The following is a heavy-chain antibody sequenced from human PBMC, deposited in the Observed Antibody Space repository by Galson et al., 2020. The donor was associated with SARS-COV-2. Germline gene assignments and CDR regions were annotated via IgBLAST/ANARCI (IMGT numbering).Heavy chain of an antibody. CDR3: ARGPYGPVAGGTVDY. V-gene: IGHV1-18*01. D-gene: IGHD6-19*01. J-gene: IGHJ4*02. Sequence: GESLKISCKASGYTFKSYGVSWVRQAPGHGLEWVGWISTYNGKTDYAQKFQGRVTMTTDTTTSTAYMEVRGLRSDDTAVYYCARGPYGPVAGGTVDYWGQGTLVTVSS. CDR2: ISTYNGKT. CDR1: GYTFKSYG.